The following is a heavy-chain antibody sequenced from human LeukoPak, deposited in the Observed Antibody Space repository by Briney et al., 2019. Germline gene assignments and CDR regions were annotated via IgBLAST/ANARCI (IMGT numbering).Heavy chain of an antibody. V-gene: IGHV4-34*01. CDR2: INHSGST. D-gene: IGHD3-22*01. CDR1: GGSFSGYY. Sequence: SETLSLTCAVYGGSFSGYYWSWIRQPPGKGLEWIVEINHSGSTNYNQSLKSRVTISVDTSKNQFSLKLSSVTAADTAVYYCARVRDTYYYDSSGQQFDYWGQGTLVTVSS. CDR3: ARVRDTYYYDSSGQQFDY. J-gene: IGHJ4*02.